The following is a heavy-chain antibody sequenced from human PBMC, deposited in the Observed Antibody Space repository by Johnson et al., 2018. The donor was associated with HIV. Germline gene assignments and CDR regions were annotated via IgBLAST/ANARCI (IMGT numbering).Heavy chain of an antibody. CDR1: GFTFSDYY. CDR2: ISSSGSTI. CDR3: AREEVTIFGVAYDAFDI. J-gene: IGHJ3*02. Sequence: QMQLVESGGGLVQPGGSLRLSCAASGFTFSDYYMSWIRQAPGKGLEWVSYISSSGSTIYYADSVKGRFTISRDNTKNSLYLQMNSLRAEDTAVYYWAREEVTIFGVAYDAFDIWGQGTMVTVSS. D-gene: IGHD3-3*01. V-gene: IGHV3-11*04.